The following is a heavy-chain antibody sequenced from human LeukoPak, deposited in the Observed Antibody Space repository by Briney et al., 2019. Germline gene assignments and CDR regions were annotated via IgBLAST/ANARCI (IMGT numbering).Heavy chain of an antibody. Sequence: SETLSLTCTVSGGSISNKYWSWIRQPPGKGLEWIGYIYYSGNTNYNPSLKSRVTILVDTSKNQVSLKLSSVTAADTAVYYCARSSEGRYYYDSSGFSYYYYYMDVWGKGTTVTISS. CDR1: GGSISNKY. CDR2: IYYSGNT. V-gene: IGHV4-59*01. CDR3: ARSSEGRYYYDSSGFSYYYYYMDV. D-gene: IGHD3-22*01. J-gene: IGHJ6*03.